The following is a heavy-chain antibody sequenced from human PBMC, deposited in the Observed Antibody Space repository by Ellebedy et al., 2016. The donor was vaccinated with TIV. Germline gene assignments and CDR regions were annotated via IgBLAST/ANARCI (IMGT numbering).Heavy chain of an antibody. CDR1: GFTSSLYW. Sequence: GESLKISCAASGFTSSLYWMTWVRQAPGKGLEWVANIKQDGSEKYYMDSVKGRFTISRDNAKNSLYVQMNSLRAEDTAVYYCARAAHLYSYGLDVWGQGTTVTVPS. CDR3: ARAAHLYSYGLDV. CDR2: IKQDGSEK. J-gene: IGHJ6*02. D-gene: IGHD2-21*01. V-gene: IGHV3-7*02.